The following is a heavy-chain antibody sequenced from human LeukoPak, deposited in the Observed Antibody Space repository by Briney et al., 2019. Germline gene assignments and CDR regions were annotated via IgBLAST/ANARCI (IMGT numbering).Heavy chain of an antibody. V-gene: IGHV3-21*01. CDR1: GFNFNTYT. D-gene: IGHD4-17*01. Sequence: GGSLRLSCAASGFNFNTYTMNWVRQAPGKGLEWVSSISSDSSYIYYADAVHGRFTVSRDNTKYSLYLQMNSLRAEDTAVYYCVRGSYGAYDYWGQGSLVTVSS. CDR2: ISSDSSYI. J-gene: IGHJ4*02. CDR3: VRGSYGAYDY.